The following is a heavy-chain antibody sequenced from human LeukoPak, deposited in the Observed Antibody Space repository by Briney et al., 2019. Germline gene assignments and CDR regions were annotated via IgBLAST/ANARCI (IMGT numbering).Heavy chain of an antibody. D-gene: IGHD6-6*01. CDR3: ARLGVRYSTSSWWFDP. V-gene: IGHV4-59*08. CDR2: IYYSGST. CDR1: GGSFSSYY. Sequence: SETLSFTCTASGGSFSSYYWSWIRQPPGKGLEGIGYIYYSGSTNYSPSLKSRVTISVDTSKNQFSLKLSSVTAADTAVYYCARLGVRYSTSSWWFDPWGQGTLVTVSS. J-gene: IGHJ5*02.